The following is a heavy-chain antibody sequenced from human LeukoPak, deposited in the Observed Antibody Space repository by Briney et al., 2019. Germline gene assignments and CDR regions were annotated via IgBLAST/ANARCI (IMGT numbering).Heavy chain of an antibody. CDR1: GYTFTRYA. D-gene: IGHD2-15*01. Sequence: ASVTVSCKASGYTFTRYAMHWVRQAPGQRLEWMGWINAGNGNTKYSQKFQGRVTITRDTSASTDYMELSSLRSEDTAVYYCAREGYCSGGSCYWASKEFDYWGQGTLVTVSS. CDR3: AREGYCSGGSCYWASKEFDY. J-gene: IGHJ4*02. V-gene: IGHV1-3*01. CDR2: INAGNGNT.